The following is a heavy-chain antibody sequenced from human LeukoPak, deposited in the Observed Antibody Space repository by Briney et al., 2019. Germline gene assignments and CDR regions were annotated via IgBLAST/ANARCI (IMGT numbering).Heavy chain of an antibody. CDR3: ARDIGQYYDFWSGSGGNWFDP. D-gene: IGHD3-3*01. Sequence: GGSLRLSCAASGFTFSSYSMNWVRQAPGKGLEWVSYISSGSSTIYYADSVKGRFTISRDNAKNSLYLQMNSLRDEDTAVCYCARDIGQYYDFWSGSGGNWFDPWGQGTLVTVSS. CDR2: ISSGSSTI. J-gene: IGHJ5*02. CDR1: GFTFSSYS. V-gene: IGHV3-48*02.